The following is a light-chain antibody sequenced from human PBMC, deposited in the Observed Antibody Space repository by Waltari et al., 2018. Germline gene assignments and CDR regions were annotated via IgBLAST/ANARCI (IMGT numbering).Light chain of an antibody. CDR2: DVR. CDR3: SSYTGSSTHVL. Sequence: QSALTQPASVSASPGQSITVSCTGTNSDVGGYDYVSWYQQHPGKAPKLMIYDVRHRPSGVASRFSGSKSGNTASLTISGLQAEDEADYYCSSYTGSSTHVLFGGGTKLTVL. J-gene: IGLJ2*01. V-gene: IGLV2-14*03. CDR1: NSDVGGYDY.